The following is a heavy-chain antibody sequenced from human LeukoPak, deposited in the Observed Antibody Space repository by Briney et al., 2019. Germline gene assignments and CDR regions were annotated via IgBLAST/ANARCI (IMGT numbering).Heavy chain of an antibody. Sequence: PSETLSLTCTVSGGSISSYYWSWIRQPPGKGLEWIGYIYYSGSTNYNPSLKSRVTISVDTSKNQFSLKLSSVTAADAAVYYCARVGEAAAGSDANYYYGMDVWGQGTLVTVSS. D-gene: IGHD6-13*01. CDR3: ARVGEAAAGSDANYYYGMDV. J-gene: IGHJ6*02. CDR2: IYYSGST. CDR1: GGSISSYY. V-gene: IGHV4-59*01.